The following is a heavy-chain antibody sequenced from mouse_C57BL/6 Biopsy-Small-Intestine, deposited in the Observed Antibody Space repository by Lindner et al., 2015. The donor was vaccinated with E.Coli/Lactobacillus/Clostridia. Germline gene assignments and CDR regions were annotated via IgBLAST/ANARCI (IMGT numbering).Heavy chain of an antibody. CDR1: GYTFTDYE. CDR2: IDPETGGT. J-gene: IGHJ3*01. V-gene: IGHV1-15*01. D-gene: IGHD2-5*01. Sequence: VQLQESGAELVRPGASVTLSCKASGYTFTDYEMHWVKQTPVHGLEWIGAIDPETGGTAYNQKFKGKAILTADKSSSTAYMELCSLTSEDSAVYYCTRYSNYLAWFAYWGQGTLVTVSA. CDR3: TRYSNYLAWFAY.